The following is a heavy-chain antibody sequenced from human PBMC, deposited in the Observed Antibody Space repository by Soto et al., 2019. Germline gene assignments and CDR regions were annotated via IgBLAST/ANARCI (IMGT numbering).Heavy chain of an antibody. J-gene: IGHJ6*02. V-gene: IGHV1-69*01. CDR3: ARGPNVGSGGSPNYYYGMDV. CDR1: GGTFSSYA. Sequence: QVQLVQSGAEVKKPGSSVKVSCKASGGTFSSYAISWVRQAPGQGLEWMGGIIPIFGTANYAQKFQGRVTITADESTSTAYMELSSLRAEDTAVYYCARGPNVGSGGSPNYYYGMDVWGQGTTVTVSS. D-gene: IGHD2-15*01. CDR2: IIPIFGTA.